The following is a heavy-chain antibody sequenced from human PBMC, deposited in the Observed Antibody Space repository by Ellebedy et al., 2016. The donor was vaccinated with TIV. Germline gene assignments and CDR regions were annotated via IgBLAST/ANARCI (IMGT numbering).Heavy chain of an antibody. CDR1: GFTLSTYW. J-gene: IGHJ4*02. CDR2: ISSDGSTT. Sequence: GESLKISXAASGFTLSTYWMHWVRQAPGKGLVWVSRISSDGSTTNYADSVKGRFTISRDNSKNTLYLQMNSLRAEDTAVYYCAKRQEGPYCGGDCYSVDYWGQGTVVTVSS. D-gene: IGHD2-21*02. V-gene: IGHV3-74*01. CDR3: AKRQEGPYCGGDCYSVDY.